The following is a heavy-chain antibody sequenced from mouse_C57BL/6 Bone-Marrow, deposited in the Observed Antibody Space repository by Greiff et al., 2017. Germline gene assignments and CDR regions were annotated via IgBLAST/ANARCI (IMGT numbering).Heavy chain of an antibody. Sequence: EVKLVESGGGLVKPGGSLKLSCAASGFTFSSYAMSWVRQTPEKRLEWVATISDGGSYTYYPDNVKGRFTISRDNAKNNLYLQMSHLKSEDTAMYYCAREYGNPFAYWGQGTLVTVSA. CDR2: ISDGGSYT. D-gene: IGHD2-1*01. CDR3: AREYGNPFAY. J-gene: IGHJ3*01. V-gene: IGHV5-4*01. CDR1: GFTFSSYA.